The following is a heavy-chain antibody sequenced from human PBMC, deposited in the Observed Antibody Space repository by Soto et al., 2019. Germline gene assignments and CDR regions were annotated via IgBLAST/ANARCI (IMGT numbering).Heavy chain of an antibody. CDR2: IYWNDDK. D-gene: IGHD5-12*01. Sequence: QITLKESGPTLVKPTQTLTLTCTFSGFSLSSSGVGVGWIRQPPGKALEWLVLIYWNDDKRYSPFLKSRLTITKDTSKNQVVLTMTNMDPVDTATYYCAHSGGWLRFLHFDYWGQGTLVTVSS. J-gene: IGHJ4*02. CDR3: AHSGGWLRFLHFDY. CDR1: GFSLSSSGVG. V-gene: IGHV2-5*01.